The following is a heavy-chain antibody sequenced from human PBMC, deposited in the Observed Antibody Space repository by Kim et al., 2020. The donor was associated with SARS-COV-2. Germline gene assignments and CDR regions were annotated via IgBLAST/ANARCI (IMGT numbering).Heavy chain of an antibody. CDR1: GFTFGNYG. CDR3: AKGSDF. Sequence: GGSLRLSCAASGFTFGNYGMNWVRQAPGSGLEWVSTITSGGGSYYADSVKGRFSISRDNSKSTLYLQMNSLRVEDTAVYYCAKGSDFRGKGTLVTVSS. J-gene: IGHJ4*02. CDR2: ITSGGGS. V-gene: IGHV3-23*01. D-gene: IGHD2-21*02.